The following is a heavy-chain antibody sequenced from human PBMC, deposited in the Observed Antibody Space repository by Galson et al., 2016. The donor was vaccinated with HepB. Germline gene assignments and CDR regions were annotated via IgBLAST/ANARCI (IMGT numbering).Heavy chain of an antibody. J-gene: IGHJ4*02. CDR2: IWYDGSNK. D-gene: IGHD3-10*01. CDR3: AGDFGGPDDY. CDR1: GFIFSNYG. V-gene: IGHV3-33*01. Sequence: SLRLSCAASGFIFSNYGIQWVRQAPGKGLEWVAVIWYDGSNKYYADSVKGRFTISRDNAKNTLYLQMSSLRAEDTAVYYCAGDFGGPDDYWGQGTMVTVSS.